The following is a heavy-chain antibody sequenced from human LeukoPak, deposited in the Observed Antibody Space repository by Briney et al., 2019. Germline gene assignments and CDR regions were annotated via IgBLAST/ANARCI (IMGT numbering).Heavy chain of an antibody. CDR3: ARGAAEPLFDY. CDR1: GFTFSSYG. D-gene: IGHD6-13*01. Sequence: GGSLRLSCAASGFTFSSYGMHWVRQAPGNGLEWVAVIWYDGSNKYYADSVKGRFTISRDNSKNTLYLQMNSLRAEDTAVYYCARGAAEPLFDYWGQGTLVTVSS. CDR2: IWYDGSNK. J-gene: IGHJ4*02. V-gene: IGHV3-33*01.